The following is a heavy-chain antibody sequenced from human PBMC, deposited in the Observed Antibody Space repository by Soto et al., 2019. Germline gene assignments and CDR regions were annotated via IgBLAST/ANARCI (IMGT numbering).Heavy chain of an antibody. J-gene: IGHJ4*02. Sequence: EVQLLESGGGLAQPEGSLRLSCAASGFDFSNYAMAWVRRAPGKGLQWVSSISETGAGTYYADSVKGRFTIPRDNSKHTLYLQMNSLRAEDTAVYYCAGRPLYCFITTCLDYWGQGPLVTVSS. CDR3: AGRPLYCFITTCLDY. CDR1: GFDFSNYA. D-gene: IGHD3-22*01. V-gene: IGHV3-23*01. CDR2: ISETGAGT.